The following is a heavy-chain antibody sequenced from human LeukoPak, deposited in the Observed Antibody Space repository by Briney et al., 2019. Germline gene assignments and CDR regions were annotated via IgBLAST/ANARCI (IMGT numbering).Heavy chain of an antibody. D-gene: IGHD5-24*01. CDR2: INPSGGST. CDR1: GYTFTSYY. V-gene: IGHV1-46*01. CDR3: ARGATFGYYYYYYMDV. Sequence: ASVMVSCKASGYTFTSYYMHWVRQAPGQGREGMGMINPSGGSTSYAQKFQGRVTMTRDMSTSTVYMELSSLRSEDTAVYYCARGATFGYYYYYYMDVWGKGTTVTVSS. J-gene: IGHJ6*03.